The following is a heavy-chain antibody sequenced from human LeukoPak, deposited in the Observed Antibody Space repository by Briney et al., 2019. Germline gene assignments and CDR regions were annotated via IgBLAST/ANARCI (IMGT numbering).Heavy chain of an antibody. CDR1: GYTLTELS. CDR3: ATGFVGATGAFDI. Sequence: ASVKVSCKVSGYTLTELSMHWVRQAPGKGLEWMGGFDPEDGETIYAQKFQGRVTMTEDTSTDTAYMELGSLRSEYTAVYYSATGFVGATGAFDIWGQGTMVTVSS. V-gene: IGHV1-24*01. J-gene: IGHJ3*02. D-gene: IGHD1-26*01. CDR2: FDPEDGET.